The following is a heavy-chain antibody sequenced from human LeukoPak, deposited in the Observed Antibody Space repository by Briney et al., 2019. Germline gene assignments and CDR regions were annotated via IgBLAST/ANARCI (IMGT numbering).Heavy chain of an antibody. D-gene: IGHD4-11*01. Sequence: GGSLRLSCAASGLTFTSYAMYWVRQAPGKGLEWGSSIGESGTAKEHADSVKGRFTISRDNSQNTLYLQMNSLRAEDTAVYYCAKERSHNNYFFDYWGQGTLVTVSS. CDR3: AKERSHNNYFFDY. CDR2: IGESGTAK. CDR1: GLTFTSYA. J-gene: IGHJ4*02. V-gene: IGHV3-23*01.